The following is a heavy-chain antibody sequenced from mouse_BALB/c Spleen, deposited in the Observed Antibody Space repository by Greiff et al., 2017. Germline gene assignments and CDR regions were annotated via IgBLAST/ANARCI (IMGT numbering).Heavy chain of an antibody. J-gene: IGHJ3*01. V-gene: IGHV2-9*02. CDR3: ARGSITTVVSPFAY. CDR2: IWAGGST. Sequence: VQLKESGPGLVAPSQSLSITCTVSGFSLTSYGVHWVRQPPGKGLEWLGVIWAGGSTNYNSALMSRLSISKDNSKSQVFLKMNSLQTDDTAMYYCARGSITTVVSPFAYWGQGTLVTVSA. CDR1: GFSLTSYG. D-gene: IGHD1-1*01.